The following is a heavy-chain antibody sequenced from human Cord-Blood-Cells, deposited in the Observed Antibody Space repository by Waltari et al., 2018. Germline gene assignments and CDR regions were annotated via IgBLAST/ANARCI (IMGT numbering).Heavy chain of an antibody. V-gene: IGHV4-4*02. CDR3: ARVFRAEAPENSYYFDY. J-gene: IGHJ4*02. Sequence: QVQLQESGPGLVKPSGTLSLTCAVSGGSISSSNWWSWVRQPPGKGLEWIGEIYHSGGTNYNPSLKSRVTISVDKSKNQFSLKLSSVTAADTAVYYCARVFRAEAPENSYYFDYCGQGTLVTVSS. CDR2: IYHSGGT. CDR1: GGSISSSNW. D-gene: IGHD3-10*01.